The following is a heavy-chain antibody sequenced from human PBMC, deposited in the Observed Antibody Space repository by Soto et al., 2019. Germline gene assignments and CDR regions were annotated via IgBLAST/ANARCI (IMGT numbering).Heavy chain of an antibody. CDR1: GGSISSSSYY. D-gene: IGHD2-2*01. Sequence: QLQLQESGPGLVKPSETLSLTCTVSGGSISSSSYYWGWIRQPPGKGLEWIGSIYYSGSTYYNPSLXSRVXIXVDTSKNQFSLKLSSVTAADTAVYYCARHDPDIVVVPAAIDYWGQGTLVTVSS. V-gene: IGHV4-39*01. CDR2: IYYSGST. J-gene: IGHJ4*02. CDR3: ARHDPDIVVVPAAIDY.